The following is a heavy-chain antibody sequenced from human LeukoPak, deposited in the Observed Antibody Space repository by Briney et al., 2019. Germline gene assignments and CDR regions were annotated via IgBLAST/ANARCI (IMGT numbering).Heavy chain of an antibody. CDR1: GGTFSSYA. D-gene: IGHD3-22*01. CDR3: ARGPTHYYDSSGPTSFDY. Sequence: ASVKVSCKASGGTFSSYAISWVRQAPGQGLEWMGGIIPIFGTANYAQKFQGRVTITADESTSTAYMELSSLRSEDTAVYYCARGPTHYYDSSGPTSFDYWGQGTLVTVSS. J-gene: IGHJ4*02. CDR2: IIPIFGTA. V-gene: IGHV1-69*13.